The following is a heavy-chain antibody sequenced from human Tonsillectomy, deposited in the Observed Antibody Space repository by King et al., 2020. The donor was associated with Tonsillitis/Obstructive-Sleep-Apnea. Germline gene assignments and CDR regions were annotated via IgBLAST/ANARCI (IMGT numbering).Heavy chain of an antibody. D-gene: IGHD6-19*01. J-gene: IGHJ4*02. CDR1: GFTVSSNY. CDR3: ARVFMGGWSPLGY. V-gene: IGHV3-53*01. Sequence: VQLVESGGGLIQPGGSLRLSCAASGFTVSSNYMSWVRQAPGKGLEWVSVIYSGGSTYYADSVKGRFTISRDNSKNTLYLQMNSLRAEETAVYYCARVFMGGWSPLGYWGQGTLVTVSS. CDR2: IYSGGST.